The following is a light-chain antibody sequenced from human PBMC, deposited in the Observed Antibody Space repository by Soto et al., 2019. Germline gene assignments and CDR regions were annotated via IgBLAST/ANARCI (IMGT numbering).Light chain of an antibody. J-gene: IGLJ1*01. Sequence: QSALTQPASVSGSPGQSIAISCTGTSSDIGNYNYVSWYQHHPGKAPQLMIYDVTSRPSGVSNRFSGSKSGSTASLTISGLQAEDEADYYCGSYTSNTTLSFVFGTGTKLTVL. CDR1: SSDIGNYNY. V-gene: IGLV2-14*03. CDR2: DVT. CDR3: GSYTSNTTLSFV.